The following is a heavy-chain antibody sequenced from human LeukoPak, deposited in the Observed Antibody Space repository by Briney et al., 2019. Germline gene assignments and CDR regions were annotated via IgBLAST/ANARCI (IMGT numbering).Heavy chain of an antibody. CDR1: GFTFSNYW. V-gene: IGHV3-74*01. CDR2: IKSDGSDT. J-gene: IGHJ5*02. CDR3: ARDLTYGSNWFDP. Sequence: GASLRLSCAASGFTFSNYWMHWVRQAPGKGLVWVSRIKSDGSDTSYADSVKGRFTVSRDNAKNTLYLQMNSLRVEDTAVYYCARDLTYGSNWFDPWGQGTLVTVSS. D-gene: IGHD4-17*01.